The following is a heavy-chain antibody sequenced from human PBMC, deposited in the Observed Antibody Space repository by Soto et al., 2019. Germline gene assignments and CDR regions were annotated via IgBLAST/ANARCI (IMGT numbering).Heavy chain of an antibody. V-gene: IGHV3-48*01. CDR3: ARDRSPGDWYFDL. CDR2: ISSSSSTI. D-gene: IGHD1-26*01. Sequence: GGSLRLSCAASGFTFSSYAMNWVRQAPGKGLELVSSISSSSSTIYYADSVKGRFTISRDNAKNSLYLQMNSLRAEDTAVYYCARDRSPGDWYFDLWGRGTLVTVSS. J-gene: IGHJ2*01. CDR1: GFTFSSYA.